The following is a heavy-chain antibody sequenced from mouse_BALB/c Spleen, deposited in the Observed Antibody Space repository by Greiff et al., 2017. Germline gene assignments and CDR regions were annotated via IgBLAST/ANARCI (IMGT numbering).Heavy chain of an antibody. CDR1: GYSITSGYY. CDR2: ISYDGSN. D-gene: IGHD2-2*01. CDR3: ASYGYDPYYAMDY. V-gene: IGHV3-6*02. J-gene: IGHJ4*01. Sequence: ESGPGLVKPSQSLSLTCSVTGYSITSGYYWNWIRQFPGNKLEWMGYISYDGSNNYNPSLKNRISITRDTSKNQFFLKLNSVTTEDTATYYCASYGYDPYYAMDYWGQGTSVTVSS.